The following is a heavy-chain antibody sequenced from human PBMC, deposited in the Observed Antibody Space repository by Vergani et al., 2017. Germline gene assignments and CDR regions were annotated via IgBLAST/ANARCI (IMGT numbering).Heavy chain of an antibody. J-gene: IGHJ5*02. CDR1: GYTFTGYY. CDR2: INPSGGST. Sequence: QVQLVQSGAEVKKPGASVKVSCKASGYTFTGYYMHWVRQAPGQGLEWMGWINPSGGSTSYAQKFQGRVTMTRDTSTSTVYMELSSLRSEDTAVYYCARDPYSSSSDAVNWFDAWGEGTLVTVSS. CDR3: ARDPYSSSSDAVNWFDA. V-gene: IGHV1-46*01. D-gene: IGHD6-13*01.